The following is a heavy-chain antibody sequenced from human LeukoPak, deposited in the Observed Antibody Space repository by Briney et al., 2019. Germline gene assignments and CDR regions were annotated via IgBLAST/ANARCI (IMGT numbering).Heavy chain of an antibody. Sequence: PGGPLRLSCAASGFTFSDYWMTWVRQAPGKGLEWVANINEEGSQKYYVDPVKGRFTLSRDNAWNSLSLQMNSLRAEDTAVYYCVRESGFWTASGVGRPLDVWGKGTTVTVSS. CDR2: INEEGSQK. CDR1: GFTFSDYW. V-gene: IGHV3-7*01. J-gene: IGHJ6*04. CDR3: VRESGFWTASGVGRPLDV. D-gene: IGHD3/OR15-3a*01.